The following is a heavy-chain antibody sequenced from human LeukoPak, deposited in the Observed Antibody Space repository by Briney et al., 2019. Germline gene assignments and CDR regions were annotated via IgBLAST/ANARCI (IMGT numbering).Heavy chain of an antibody. CDR1: GGSISSGGYY. CDR2: IYYSGST. J-gene: IGHJ3*02. CDR3: ARDQVGELRPLAFDI. D-gene: IGHD1-7*01. Sequence: PSQTLSLTCTVSGGSISSGGYYWSWIRQHPGKGLEWIGHIYYSGSTYYNPSLKSRVTISVDTSKNQFSLKLSSVTAADTAVYYCARDQVGELRPLAFDIWGQGTMVTVSS. V-gene: IGHV4-31*03.